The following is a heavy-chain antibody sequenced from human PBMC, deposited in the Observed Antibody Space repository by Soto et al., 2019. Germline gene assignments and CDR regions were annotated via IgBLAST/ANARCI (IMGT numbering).Heavy chain of an antibody. V-gene: IGHV3-21*01. CDR3: ARGVTMIVA. CDR1: GFTFSSYS. J-gene: IGHJ5*02. CDR2: ISSSSSYI. D-gene: IGHD3-22*01. Sequence: GGSLRLSCAASGFTFSSYSINWVRQAPGKGLEWVSSISSSSSYIYYADSVKGRFTISRDNAKNSLYLQMNGLRAEDTAVYYCARGVTMIVAWGQGTLVTVSS.